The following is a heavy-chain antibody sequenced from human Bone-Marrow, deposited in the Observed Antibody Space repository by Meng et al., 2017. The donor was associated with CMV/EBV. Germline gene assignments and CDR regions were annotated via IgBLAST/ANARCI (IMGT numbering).Heavy chain of an antibody. V-gene: IGHV4-34*01. Sequence: SETLSLTCTVSGGSISSYYWSWIRQPPRKGLEWIGEIDHSGSTNYNPSLKSRVTISVDTSKSQFSLRLSSVTAADTAIYYCARGGGYCSGTSCYNDYWGQGMLVTVSS. D-gene: IGHD2-2*02. J-gene: IGHJ4*02. CDR1: GGSISSYY. CDR2: IDHSGST. CDR3: ARGGGYCSGTSCYNDY.